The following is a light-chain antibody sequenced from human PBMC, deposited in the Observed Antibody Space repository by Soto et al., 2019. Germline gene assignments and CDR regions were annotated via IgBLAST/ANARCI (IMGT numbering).Light chain of an antibody. CDR1: QTVRNNY. V-gene: IGKV3D-20*02. J-gene: IGKJ5*01. CDR2: DAS. Sequence: EFLLTQSPGTLSLSPGERATLSCRASQTVRNNYLAWYQQKPGQAPRLLMYDASSRATGIPERFSGGGSGTDFTLTISRLAPEDSEVYYCQQRHMWPITFGQGTRLEIK. CDR3: QQRHMWPIT.